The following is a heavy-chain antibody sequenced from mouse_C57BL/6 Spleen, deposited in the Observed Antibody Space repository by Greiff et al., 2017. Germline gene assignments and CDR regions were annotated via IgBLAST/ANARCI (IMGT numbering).Heavy chain of an antibody. J-gene: IGHJ1*03. V-gene: IGHV5-6*01. D-gene: IGHD4-1*01. CDR1: GFTFSSYG. CDR3: ARQTGTGWYFDV. CDR2: ISSGGSYT. Sequence: EVMLVESGGDLVKPGGSLKLSCAASGFTFSSYGMSWVRQTPDKRLEWVATISSGGSYTYYPDSVKGRFTISRDNAKNTLYLQMSSLKSEDTAMYYCARQTGTGWYFDVWGTGTTVTVSS.